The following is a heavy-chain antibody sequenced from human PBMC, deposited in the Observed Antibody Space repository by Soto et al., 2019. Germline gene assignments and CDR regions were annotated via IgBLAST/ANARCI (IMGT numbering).Heavy chain of an antibody. V-gene: IGHV1-3*01. CDR2: INAGNGNT. D-gene: IGHD1-26*01. Sequence: GSVEVSCQASGYTFTSYAMHLVRQAPGQRLEWIGWINAGNGNTKYSQKFQGRVTITRDTSASTAYMELSSLRSEDTAVDYCARFHLGGSYKGAYDIWGQGTMVTVSS. CDR1: GYTFTSYA. J-gene: IGHJ3*02. CDR3: ARFHLGGSYKGAYDI.